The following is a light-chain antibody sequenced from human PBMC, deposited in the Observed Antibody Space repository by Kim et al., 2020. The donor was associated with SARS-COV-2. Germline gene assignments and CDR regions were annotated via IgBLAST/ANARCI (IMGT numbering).Light chain of an antibody. Sequence: QSALTQPASVSGSPGQSITISCTGTSSDVGGYNYVSWYQQHPGKAPKLIIYDVTERPSGVSNRFSGSKSGNTASLTISGLQAEDEADYYCNSYTITSTSVFGTGTQVTVL. J-gene: IGLJ1*01. V-gene: IGLV2-14*03. CDR1: SSDVGGYNY. CDR3: NSYTITSTSV. CDR2: DVT.